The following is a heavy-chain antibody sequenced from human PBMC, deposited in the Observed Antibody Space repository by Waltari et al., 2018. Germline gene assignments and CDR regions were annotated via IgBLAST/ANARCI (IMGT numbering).Heavy chain of an antibody. CDR2: IYWNDDK. CDR3: AHKFYASAAGLTNKGEYFDY. J-gene: IGHJ4*02. CDR1: GFSLSTSGVG. D-gene: IGHD6-13*01. V-gene: IGHV2-5*01. Sequence: QITLKESGPTLVKPTQTLTLTCTFSGFSLSTSGVGVGWILQPPGKAMEWLALIYWNDDKRYSPSLKSRLTITKDTSKNQVVLTMTNMDPVDTATYYCAHKFYASAAGLTNKGEYFDYWGQGTLVTVSS.